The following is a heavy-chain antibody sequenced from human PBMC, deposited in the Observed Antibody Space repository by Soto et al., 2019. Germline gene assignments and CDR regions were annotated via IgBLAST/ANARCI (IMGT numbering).Heavy chain of an antibody. CDR1: GGSFSGYY. D-gene: IGHD2-8*01. CDR3: ARGKGYCTNGVCSYYYYYYMDV. Sequence: PSETLTLTCAVYGGSFSGYYWSWIRQPPGKGLEWIGEINHSGSTNYNPSLKSRVTISVDTSKNQFSLKLSSVTAADTAVYYCARGKGYCTNGVCSYYYYYYMDVWGKGTTVTVSS. CDR2: INHSGST. V-gene: IGHV4-34*01. J-gene: IGHJ6*03.